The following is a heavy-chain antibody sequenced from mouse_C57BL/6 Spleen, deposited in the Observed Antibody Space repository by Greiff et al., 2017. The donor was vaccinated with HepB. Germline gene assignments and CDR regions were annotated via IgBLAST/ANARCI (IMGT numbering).Heavy chain of an antibody. CDR1: GFTFSDYG. J-gene: IGHJ2*01. V-gene: IGHV5-17*01. CDR2: ISSGSSTI. D-gene: IGHD1-1*01. Sequence: DVKLQESGGGLVKPGGSLKLSCAASGFTFSDYGMHWVRQAPEKGLEWVAYISSGSSTIYYADTVKGRITISRDNAKNTLFLQMTSLRSEDTAMYYCARESYYGSSPFDYWGQGTTLTVSS. CDR3: ARESYYGSSPFDY.